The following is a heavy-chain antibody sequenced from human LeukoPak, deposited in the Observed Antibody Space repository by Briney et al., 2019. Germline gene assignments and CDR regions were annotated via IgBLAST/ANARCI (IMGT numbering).Heavy chain of an antibody. V-gene: IGHV3-20*04. CDR2: INWNGGST. CDR1: GFTFDDYG. D-gene: IGHD6-13*01. J-gene: IGHJ6*02. Sequence: GGSLRLSCAASGFTFDDYGMSWVRQAPGKGLEWVSGINWNGGSTGYADSVKGRFTISRDNAKNSLYLQMNSLRAEDTALYYCARLAAGTKVGYYYYGMDVWGQGTTVTVSS. CDR3: ARLAAGTKVGYYYYGMDV.